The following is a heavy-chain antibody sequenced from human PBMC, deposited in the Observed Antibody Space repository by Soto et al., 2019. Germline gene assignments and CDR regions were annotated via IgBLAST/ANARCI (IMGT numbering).Heavy chain of an antibody. Sequence: TLSLTCAVYGGSVNGYYWNWIRQPPGKGPEWIGEINHTRGTHYNPSLKSRVTMSVDTSKNQFSLRLSSVTAAHTAIYYCATRITVFGLLIPPFDPWGQGTQVTVSS. V-gene: IGHV4-34*01. J-gene: IGHJ5*02. D-gene: IGHD3-3*01. CDR3: ATRITVFGLLIPPFDP. CDR1: GGSVNGYY. CDR2: INHTRGT.